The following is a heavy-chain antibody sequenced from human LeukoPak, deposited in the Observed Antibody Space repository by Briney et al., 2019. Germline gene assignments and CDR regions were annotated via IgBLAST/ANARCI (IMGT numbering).Heavy chain of an antibody. J-gene: IGHJ3*02. CDR3: AKDFDTTVVLDAFDM. Sequence: GGSLRLSCAASAFSFSNYAMNWVRQAPGKGLEWVSSIRGNGGSTYYEASVKGRFVISRDNSKNTQYLQMMGLRAEDTAVHYCAKDFDTTVVLDAFDMWGQGTLVAVSS. CDR1: AFSFSNYA. D-gene: IGHD4-23*01. CDR2: IRGNGGST. V-gene: IGHV3-23*01.